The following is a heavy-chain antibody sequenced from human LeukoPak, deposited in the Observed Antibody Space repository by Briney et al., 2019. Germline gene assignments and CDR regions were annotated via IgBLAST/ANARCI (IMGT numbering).Heavy chain of an antibody. J-gene: IGHJ4*02. CDR2: IYSGDT. CDR3: ARRAGAYSHPYDY. V-gene: IGHV3-53*01. Sequence: GGSLRLSCTVSGFTVSSNSMSWVRQAPGKGLEWVSFIYSGDTHYSDSVKGRFAISRDHSKNTLYLQMNSLRAEDTAVYYCARRAGAYSHPYDYWGQGTLVTVSS. CDR1: GFTVSSNS. D-gene: IGHD4/OR15-4a*01.